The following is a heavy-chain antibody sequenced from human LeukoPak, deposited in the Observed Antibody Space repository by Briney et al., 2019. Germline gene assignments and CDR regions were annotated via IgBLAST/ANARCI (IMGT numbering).Heavy chain of an antibody. D-gene: IGHD6-6*01. Sequence: SVKVSCKASGGTFSSYTISWVRQAPGQGLEWMGRIIPTLGIANYAQKFQGRVTITADKSTSTAYMELSSLRSEDTAVYYCAREYSSSPWAFDYWGQGTLVTVSS. J-gene: IGHJ4*02. CDR1: GGTFSSYT. CDR3: AREYSSSPWAFDY. CDR2: IIPTLGIA. V-gene: IGHV1-69*04.